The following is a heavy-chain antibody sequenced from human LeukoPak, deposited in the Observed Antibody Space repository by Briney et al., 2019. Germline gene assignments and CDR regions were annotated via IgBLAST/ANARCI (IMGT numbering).Heavy chain of an antibody. CDR2: IWYDGSKK. V-gene: IGHV3-33*01. D-gene: IGHD2-2*01. CDR3: VSFYETY. CDR1: GFIFSSYG. Sequence: GGSLRLSCAASGFIFSSYGMHWVRQAPGKGLEWVAVIWYDGSKKYYADSVKGRFIISRDNSRNTLYLQMNSLRVEDTAVYYCVSFYETYWGRGTLVTVSS. J-gene: IGHJ4*02.